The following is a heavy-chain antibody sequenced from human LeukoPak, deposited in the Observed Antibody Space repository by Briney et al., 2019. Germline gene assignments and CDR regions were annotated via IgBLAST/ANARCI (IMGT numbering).Heavy chain of an antibody. CDR2: IYYSGST. V-gene: IGHV4-31*03. D-gene: IGHD2-15*01. CDR3: ARGLVADYAFDI. J-gene: IGHJ3*02. Sequence: SETLSLTCTVSGGSISSGGYYWSWIRQHPGKGLEWIGYIYYSGSTYYNPSLKSRVTISVDTSKNQFSLKLSSVTAADTAVYYCARGLVADYAFDIWGQGTMVTVSS. CDR1: GGSISSGGYY.